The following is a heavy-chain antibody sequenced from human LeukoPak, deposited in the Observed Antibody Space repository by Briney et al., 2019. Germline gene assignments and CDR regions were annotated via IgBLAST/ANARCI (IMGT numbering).Heavy chain of an antibody. CDR3: ASGNMATITGIDY. Sequence: GGSLRLSCAASGFTFSSYAMHWVRQAPGKGLEWVAVISYDGSNKYYADSVKGRFTIPRDNSKNTLYLQMNSLRAEDTAVYYCASGNMATITGIDYWGQGTLVTVSS. V-gene: IGHV3-30-3*01. CDR2: ISYDGSNK. D-gene: IGHD5-24*01. J-gene: IGHJ4*02. CDR1: GFTFSSYA.